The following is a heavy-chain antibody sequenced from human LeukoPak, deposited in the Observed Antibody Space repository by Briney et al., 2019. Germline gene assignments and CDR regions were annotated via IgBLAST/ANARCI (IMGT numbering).Heavy chain of an antibody. Sequence: SETLSLTCAVSGGSISSGGYYWSWIRQHPGKGLEWIGYIYYSGSTYYNPSLKSRVTISVDTSKNQFSLKLSSVTAADTAVYYCARGPQGYLDYWGQGTLVTVSS. V-gene: IGHV4-31*11. CDR2: IYYSGST. CDR3: ARGPQGYLDY. J-gene: IGHJ4*02. CDR1: GGSISSGGYY.